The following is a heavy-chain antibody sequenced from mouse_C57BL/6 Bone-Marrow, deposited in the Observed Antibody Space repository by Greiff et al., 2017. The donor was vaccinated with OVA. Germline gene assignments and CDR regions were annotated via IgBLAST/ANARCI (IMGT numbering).Heavy chain of an antibody. CDR2: IYPRSGNT. CDR3: ARWGTTDWYFDV. Sequence: QVQLQQSGAELARPGASVKLSCKASGYTFTSYGISWVKQRTGQGLEWIGEIYPRSGNTSYNEKFKGKATLTADKSSSTAYMELRSLTSEDAAVDFCARWGTTDWYFDVGGTGTTVTVSS. D-gene: IGHD1-1*01. CDR1: GYTFTSYG. J-gene: IGHJ1*03. V-gene: IGHV1-81*01.